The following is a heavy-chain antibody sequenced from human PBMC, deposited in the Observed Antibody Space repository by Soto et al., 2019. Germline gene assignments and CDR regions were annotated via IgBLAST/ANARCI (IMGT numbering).Heavy chain of an antibody. CDR3: AKERLYCRSTTCYDSPFDY. D-gene: IGHD2-2*01. V-gene: IGHV3-23*01. CDR1: GITLSSYA. Sequence: GGSLRLSCAASGITLSSYAMSWVRQAPGKGLEWVSAISGSGGSTYYADSVKGRFTISRDNSKNTLFLQMNSLRAEDTAIYYCAKERLYCRSTTCYDSPFDYWGQGTLVTVSS. J-gene: IGHJ4*02. CDR2: ISGSGGST.